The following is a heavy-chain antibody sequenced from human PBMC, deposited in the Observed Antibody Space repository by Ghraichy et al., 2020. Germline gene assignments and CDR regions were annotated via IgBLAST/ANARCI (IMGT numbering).Heavy chain of an antibody. CDR2: IYWDDDK. J-gene: IGHJ4*02. D-gene: IGHD3-16*01. V-gene: IGHV2-5*02. Sequence: SGPTLVKPTQTLTLTCTFSGFSLSTSGVGVVWIRQPPGKALEWLGIIYWDDDKRYSPSLKSRLTITKDTSKNQVVLTMTNMDPVDTATYYCVSRKAKITNFDYWGQGTLVTVSS. CDR3: VSRKAKITNFDY. CDR1: GFSLSTSGVG.